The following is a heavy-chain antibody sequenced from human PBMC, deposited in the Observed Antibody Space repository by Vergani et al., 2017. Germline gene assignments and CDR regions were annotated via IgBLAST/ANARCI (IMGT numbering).Heavy chain of an antibody. CDR3: ASALGLGYCSGGSCYSGGAFDI. CDR1: GGSISSSNW. D-gene: IGHD2-15*01. Sequence: QVQLQESGPGLVKPSGTLSLTCAVSGGSISSSNWWSWVRQPPGKGLEWIGEIYHSGSTNYNPSLKSRVTLSVDKSKNQFSLKLSSVTAADTAVYYCASALGLGYCSGGSCYSGGAFDIWGQGTMVTVSS. J-gene: IGHJ3*02. CDR2: IYHSGST. V-gene: IGHV4-4*02.